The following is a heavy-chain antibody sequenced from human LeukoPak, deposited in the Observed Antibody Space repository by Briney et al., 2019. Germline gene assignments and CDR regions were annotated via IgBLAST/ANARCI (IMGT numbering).Heavy chain of an antibody. Sequence: SETLSLTCDVSEDSVSNSRWWSWVRQSPGKGLEWIGSIYYSGSTYYNPSLKSRVTISVDTSKNQFSLKLSSVTAADTAVYYCARHGTVVVPAADVDYWGQGTLVTVSS. CDR1: EDSVSNSRW. D-gene: IGHD2-2*01. J-gene: IGHJ4*02. CDR3: ARHGTVVVPAADVDY. CDR2: IYYSGST. V-gene: IGHV4-39*01.